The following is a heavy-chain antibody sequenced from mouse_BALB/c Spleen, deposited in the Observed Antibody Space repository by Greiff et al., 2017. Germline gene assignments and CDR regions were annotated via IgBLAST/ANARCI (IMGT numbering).Heavy chain of an antibody. V-gene: IGHV5-6-5*01. D-gene: IGHD2-3*01. CDR2: ISSGGST. Sequence: DVMLVESGGGLVKPGGSLKLSCAASGFTFSSYAMSWVRQTPEKRLEWVASISSGGSTYYPDSVKGRFTISRDNARNILYLQMSSLRSEDTAMYYCARGGSYDGYYWFAYWGQGTLVTVSA. CDR1: GFTFSSYA. CDR3: ARGGSYDGYYWFAY. J-gene: IGHJ3*01.